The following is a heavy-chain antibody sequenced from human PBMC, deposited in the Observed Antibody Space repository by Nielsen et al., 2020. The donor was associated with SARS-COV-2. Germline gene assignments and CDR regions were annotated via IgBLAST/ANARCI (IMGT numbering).Heavy chain of an antibody. V-gene: IGHV3-73*01. CDR2: IRSKANSYAT. J-gene: IGHJ6*02. CDR3: ARDDVIVVVPAVPGDYYYYGMDV. Sequence: VRQMPGKGLEWVGRIRSKANSYATAYAASVKGRFTISRDDSKNTAYLQMNSLKTEDTAVYYCARDDVIVVVPAVPGDYYYYGMDVWGQGTTVTVSS. D-gene: IGHD2-2*01.